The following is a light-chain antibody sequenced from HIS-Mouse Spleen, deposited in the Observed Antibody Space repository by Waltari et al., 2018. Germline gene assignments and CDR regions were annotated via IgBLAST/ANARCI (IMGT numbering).Light chain of an antibody. CDR2: QDS. J-gene: IGLJ1*01. V-gene: IGLV3-1*01. CDR3: QAWDSSTPYV. CDR1: NLGEKI. Sequence: SYELTKPPSVSVSPGQIASITSSGDNLGEKIACWYQQKPGHSPVLVIYQDSKRPSGIPERFSGSNSGNTATLTISGTQAMDEADYYCQAWDSSTPYVFGTGTKVTVL.